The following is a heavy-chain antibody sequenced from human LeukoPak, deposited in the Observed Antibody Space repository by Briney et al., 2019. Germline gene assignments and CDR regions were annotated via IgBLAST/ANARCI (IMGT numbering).Heavy chain of an antibody. J-gene: IGHJ5*02. D-gene: IGHD6-13*01. CDR2: IYHSGTT. CDR3: ARGYSSSWYFNWFDP. CDR1: GYSISSGYF. V-gene: IGHV4-38-2*02. Sequence: SSETLSLTCTVSGYSISSGYFWGWIRTPPGKGLEWIGSIYHSGTTYYNPSLKSRVTISVDTSKNQFSLKLTSVTAADTAVYYCARGYSSSWYFNWFDPWGQGTLVTVSA.